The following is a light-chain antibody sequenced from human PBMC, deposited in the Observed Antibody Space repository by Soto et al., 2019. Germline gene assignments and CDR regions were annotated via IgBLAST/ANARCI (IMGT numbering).Light chain of an antibody. CDR2: DGS. J-gene: IGKJ1*01. Sequence: DVQLTQSPSTLSASIGDRVTITCRASQSISVWLAWYQQKPGRAPKLLIYDGSSLENGVPSRFSGSGSGTEFTLTINSLQPDDFATYYCQQYEHYWTFGQGTKVDIK. V-gene: IGKV1-5*01. CDR1: QSISVW. CDR3: QQYEHYWT.